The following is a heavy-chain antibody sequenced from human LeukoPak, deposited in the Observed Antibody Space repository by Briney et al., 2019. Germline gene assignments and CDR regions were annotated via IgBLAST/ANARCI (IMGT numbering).Heavy chain of an antibody. J-gene: IGHJ4*02. V-gene: IGHV3-53*01. CDR2: IYSGGST. CDR1: GFTVSSNY. CDR3: ASHAYCGGDCYPLYFDY. Sequence: GGSLRLSCAASGFTVSSNYMSWVRQAPGKGLEWVSVIYSGGSTYYAGSVKGRFTISRDNSKNTLYLQMNSLRAEDTAVYYCASHAYCGGDCYPLYFDYWGQGTLVTVSS. D-gene: IGHD2-21*02.